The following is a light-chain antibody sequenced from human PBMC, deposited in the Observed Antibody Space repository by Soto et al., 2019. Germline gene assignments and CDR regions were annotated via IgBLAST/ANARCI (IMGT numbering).Light chain of an antibody. V-gene: IGLV2-14*01. CDR1: SSDVGGYNY. CDR3: SSYTSSSVV. Sequence: QSALTQPASVSGSPGQSITISCTGTSSDVGGYNYVSWYQQHPGKAPKLMIYDVSNRLSGVSNRFSGSKSGNTAPLTISGLQAEDEADYYCSSYTSSSVVFGGGTQLTVL. CDR2: DVS. J-gene: IGLJ2*01.